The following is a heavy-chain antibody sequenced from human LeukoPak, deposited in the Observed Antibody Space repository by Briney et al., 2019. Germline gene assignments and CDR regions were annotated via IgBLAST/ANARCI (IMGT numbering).Heavy chain of an antibody. D-gene: IGHD3-3*01. CDR2: IIPIFGTA. V-gene: IGHV1-69*05. CDR1: GGTFSSYA. Sequence: ASVKVSCKASGGTFSSYAISWVRQASGQGLEWMGGIIPIFGTANYAQKFQGRVTITTDESTSTAYMELSSLRSEDTAVYYCARALSNYDFWSGSDAFDIWGQGTMVTVSS. J-gene: IGHJ3*02. CDR3: ARALSNYDFWSGSDAFDI.